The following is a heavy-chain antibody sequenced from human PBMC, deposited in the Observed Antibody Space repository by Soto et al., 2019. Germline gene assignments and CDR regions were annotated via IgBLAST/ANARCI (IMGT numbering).Heavy chain of an antibody. D-gene: IGHD6-19*01. CDR2: ISYDGSNK. CDR1: GFTFSSYG. J-gene: IGHJ6*02. Sequence: QVQLVESGGGVVQPGRSLRLSCAASGFTFSSYGMHWVRQAPGKGLEWVAVISYDGSNKYYADSVKGRFTISRDNSKNTLYLQMNSLRAEDTAVYYCAKDRAGARYYYYGMDVWDQGTTVTVSS. CDR3: AKDRAGARYYYYGMDV. V-gene: IGHV3-30*18.